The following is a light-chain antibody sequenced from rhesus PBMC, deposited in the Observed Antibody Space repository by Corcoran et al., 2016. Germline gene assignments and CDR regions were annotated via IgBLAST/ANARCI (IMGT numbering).Light chain of an antibody. CDR1: QGISSW. Sequence: DIQMTQSPSSLSASVGDKVTITCHASQGISSWLAWYQQNPGKAPKPLIYYAYSLQSGFPSGFYGNGSETDYTLTINSLQTEDFATYYCKQYDDLPYSFGQGTKVEIK. V-gene: IGKV1-19*01. J-gene: IGKJ2*01. CDR3: KQYDDLPYS. CDR2: YAY.